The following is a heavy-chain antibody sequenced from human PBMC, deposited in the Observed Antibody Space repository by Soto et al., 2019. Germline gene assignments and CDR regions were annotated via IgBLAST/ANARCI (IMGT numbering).Heavy chain of an antibody. D-gene: IGHD2-2*02. CDR1: GGTFSSYA. CDR3: ATCSSTSCYTADDAFDS. CDR2: IIPIFGTA. V-gene: IGHV1-69*01. Sequence: QVQLVPSGAAVKKPGSSVKVSCKASGGTFSSYAISWVRQAPGQGLEWMGGIIPIFGTANYAQKFQGRVTITADESTSTAYMELSSLRSEDTAVYYCATCSSTSCYTADDAFDSWGQGTMVTVSS. J-gene: IGHJ3*02.